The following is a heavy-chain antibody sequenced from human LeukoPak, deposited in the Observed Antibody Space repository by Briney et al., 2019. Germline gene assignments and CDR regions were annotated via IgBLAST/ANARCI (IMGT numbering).Heavy chain of an antibody. J-gene: IGHJ4*02. CDR3: ARVYGWGSRYFDY. Sequence: SETLSLTCGVSGYSISSGYYWGWIRQPPGKGLDWIGTIYHSGSTFYNPSLKSRVTISVDTSKNQFSLKLSSVTAADTAVYYCARVYGWGSRYFDYWGQGTLVTVSS. V-gene: IGHV4-38-2*01. CDR1: GYSISSGYY. CDR2: IYHSGST. D-gene: IGHD3-10*01.